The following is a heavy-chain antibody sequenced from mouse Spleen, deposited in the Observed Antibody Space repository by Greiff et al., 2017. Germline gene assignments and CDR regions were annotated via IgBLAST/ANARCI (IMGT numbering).Heavy chain of an antibody. J-gene: IGHJ4*01. CDR3: ARRGYGSYAMDY. CDR2: ISSGGSYT. D-gene: IGHD2-2*01. CDR1: GFTFSSYA. V-gene: IGHV5-9-3*01. Sequence: EVQGVESGGGLVKPGGSLKLSCAASGFTFSSYAMSWVRQTPEKRLEWVATISSGGSYTYYPDSVKGRFTISRDNAKNTLYLQMSSLRSEDTAMYYCARRGYGSYAMDYWGQGTSVTVSS.